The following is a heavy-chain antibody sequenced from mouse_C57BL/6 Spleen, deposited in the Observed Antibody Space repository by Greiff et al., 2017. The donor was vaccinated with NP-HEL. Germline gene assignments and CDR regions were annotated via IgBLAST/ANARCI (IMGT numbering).Heavy chain of an antibody. J-gene: IGHJ3*01. D-gene: IGHD2-1*01. CDR1: GFNIKDDY. CDR2: IDPENGDT. Sequence: VQLQQSGAELVRPGASVKLSCTASGFNIKDDYMHWVKQRPEQGPEWIGWIDPENGDTEYASKFQGKATITADTSSNTAYLQLSSLTSEDTAVYYCTKGYGNSWFAYWGQGTLVTVSA. CDR3: TKGYGNSWFAY. V-gene: IGHV14-4*01.